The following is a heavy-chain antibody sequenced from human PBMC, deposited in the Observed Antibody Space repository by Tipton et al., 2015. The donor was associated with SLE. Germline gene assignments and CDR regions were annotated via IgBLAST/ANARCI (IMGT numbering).Heavy chain of an antibody. CDR1: GFTFSSYA. CDR3: ARDGIVGPYSNFYYYYYYMDV. D-gene: IGHD4-11*01. V-gene: IGHV3-23*01. J-gene: IGHJ6*03. Sequence: SLRLSCAASGFTFSSYAMSWVRQAPGKGLEWVSSISGSGFFTYYADSVKGRFIVSRDNSKNTLYLQMNSLRAEDTAVYYCARDGIVGPYSNFYYYYYYMDVWGKGTTVTVSS. CDR2: ISGSGFFT.